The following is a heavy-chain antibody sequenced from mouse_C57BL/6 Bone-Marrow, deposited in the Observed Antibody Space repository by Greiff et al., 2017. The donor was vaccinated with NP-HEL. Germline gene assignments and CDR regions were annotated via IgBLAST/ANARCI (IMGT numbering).Heavy chain of an antibody. CDR3: ARGILVYYYGSSYDFDY. Sequence: QVQLQQPGAELAKPGASVKLSCKASGYTFTSYWMNWVKQRPGQGLEWIGYINPRSGYTKYNQKFKDKATLTADKSSSTAYMQLSSLTYEDSAGYYCARGILVYYYGSSYDFDYWGQGTTLTVSS. D-gene: IGHD1-1*01. J-gene: IGHJ2*01. CDR1: GYTFTSYW. CDR2: INPRSGYT. V-gene: IGHV1-7*01.